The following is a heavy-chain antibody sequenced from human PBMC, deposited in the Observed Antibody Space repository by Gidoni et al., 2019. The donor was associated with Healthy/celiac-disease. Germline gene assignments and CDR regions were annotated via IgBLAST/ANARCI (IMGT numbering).Heavy chain of an antibody. CDR2: INHSGST. D-gene: IGHD3-10*01. CDR1: GGSFSGYY. J-gene: IGHJ4*02. V-gene: IGHV4-34*01. Sequence: QVQLQQWGAGLLKPSETLSLTCAVYGGSFSGYYWSWIRQPPGKGLEWIGEINHSGSTNYNPSLKSRVTISVDTSKNQFSLKLSSVTAADTAVYYCASRAFYYYGSGSYYFDYWGQGTLVTVSS. CDR3: ASRAFYYYGSGSYYFDY.